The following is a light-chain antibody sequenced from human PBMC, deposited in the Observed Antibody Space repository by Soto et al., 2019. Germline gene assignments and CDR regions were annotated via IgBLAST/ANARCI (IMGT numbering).Light chain of an antibody. V-gene: IGKV2-24*01. CDR3: IHASQPYS. CDR2: MIS. Sequence: VMTQTPLSSPVTLGQPAYISCRSSQSLVHSDGNSYFSWLHQRPGQPPILLIYMISNRFSGFQDKFRGSGAGTYLAQTISWVKPEDVGVSSCIHASQPYSFGKETKLAIK. CDR1: QSLVHSDGNSY. J-gene: IGKJ2*01.